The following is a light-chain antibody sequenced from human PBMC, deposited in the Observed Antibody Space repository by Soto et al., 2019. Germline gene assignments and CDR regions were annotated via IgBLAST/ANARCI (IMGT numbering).Light chain of an antibody. J-gene: IGLJ3*02. CDR1: SSDVGNYNF. CDR3: CSYAGKSTWV. V-gene: IGLV2-23*02. Sequence: QSALTQPASVSGSPGQSITISCTGTSSDVGNYNFISWYQQHPGQAPKITIFEVNKRPSGVSNRFSGSKSANTASLTISGVQDDDEADYYCCSYAGKSTWVLGGGTKLTVL. CDR2: EVN.